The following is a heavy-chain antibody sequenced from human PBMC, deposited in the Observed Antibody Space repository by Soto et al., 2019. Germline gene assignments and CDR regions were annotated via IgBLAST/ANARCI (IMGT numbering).Heavy chain of an antibody. CDR1: GYTFTSYG. Sequence: ASVKVSCKASGYTFTSYGIGWVRQAPGQGLEWMGWISAYNGNTNYAQKLQGRVTMTTDTSTSTAYMELRSLRSDDTAVYYCAREQYSGSYYFSFGYWGQGTLVTVSS. J-gene: IGHJ4*02. CDR3: AREQYSGSYYFSFGY. CDR2: ISAYNGNT. V-gene: IGHV1-18*04. D-gene: IGHD1-26*01.